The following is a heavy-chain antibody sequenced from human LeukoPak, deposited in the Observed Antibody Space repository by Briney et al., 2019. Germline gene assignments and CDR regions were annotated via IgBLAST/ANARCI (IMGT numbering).Heavy chain of an antibody. V-gene: IGHV5-51*01. CDR1: GYSFTSYW. CDR2: IYPGDSDT. J-gene: IGHJ6*02. CDR3: ASRSKPSSIANYGMDV. D-gene: IGHD6-6*01. Sequence: GESLQISCKGSGYSFTSYWIGWVRQMPGKGLEWMGIIYPGDSDTRYSPSFQGQVTISADKSISTAYLQWSSLKASDTAMYYCASRSKPSSIANYGMDVWGQGTTVTVSS.